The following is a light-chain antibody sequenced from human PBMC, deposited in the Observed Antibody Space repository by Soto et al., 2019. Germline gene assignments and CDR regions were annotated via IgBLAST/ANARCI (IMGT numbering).Light chain of an antibody. CDR1: QSVSSSY. CDR3: QQSSG. J-gene: IGKJ1*01. CDR2: GAS. Sequence: EIVLTQSPGTLSLSPGERATLSCRASQSVSSSYLAWYQQKPGQAPRLLIYGASSRATGIPDRFSGSGSGTDFTLTISRLEPEDFAVYYCQQSSGFGQGTKVEIK. V-gene: IGKV3-20*01.